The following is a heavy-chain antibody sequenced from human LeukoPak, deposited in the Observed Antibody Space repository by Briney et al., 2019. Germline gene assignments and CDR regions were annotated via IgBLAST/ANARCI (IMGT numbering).Heavy chain of an antibody. Sequence: ASVKVSCKASGYTFTGYYMPWVRQAPGQGLEWMGWVYTNSGGTNYAQKFQGRVTMTRDTSISTAYMERSRLRSDDTAVYYCARWGSEGLRPGFDYWGQGTLVTVSS. CDR2: VYTNSGGT. J-gene: IGHJ4*02. D-gene: IGHD5-12*01. V-gene: IGHV1-2*02. CDR3: ARWGSEGLRPGFDY. CDR1: GYTFTGYY.